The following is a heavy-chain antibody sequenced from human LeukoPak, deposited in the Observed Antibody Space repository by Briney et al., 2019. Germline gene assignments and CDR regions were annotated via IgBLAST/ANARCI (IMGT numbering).Heavy chain of an antibody. CDR3: ARDHHRITMVRGLRVGPMDV. CDR2: IIPIFGTA. D-gene: IGHD3-10*01. CDR1: GGTFSSYA. V-gene: IGHV1-69*05. Sequence: SVKVSCKASGGTFSSYAISWVRQVPGQGLEWMGGIIPIFGTANYAQKFQGRVTITTDESTSTAYMELSSLRSEDTAVYYCARDHHRITMVRGLRVGPMDVWGKGTTVTVSS. J-gene: IGHJ6*03.